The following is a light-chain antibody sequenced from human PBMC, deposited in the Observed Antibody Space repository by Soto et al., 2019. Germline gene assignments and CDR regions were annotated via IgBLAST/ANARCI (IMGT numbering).Light chain of an antibody. Sequence: EIVLTQSPVNLSLSPGERATLSCRASQSVATFLAWYKQKPAQAPRLLIFDASNRAPGIPDRFNGSGSGKAFTLTVTSREPEDFAVYYCQQRTNWPLTFGGGTKVEV. V-gene: IGKV3-11*01. CDR2: DAS. J-gene: IGKJ4*01. CDR1: QSVATF. CDR3: QQRTNWPLT.